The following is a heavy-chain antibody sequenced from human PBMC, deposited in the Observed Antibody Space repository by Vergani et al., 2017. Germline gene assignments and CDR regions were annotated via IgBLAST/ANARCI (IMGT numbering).Heavy chain of an antibody. V-gene: IGHV3-30*02. J-gene: IGHJ4*02. CDR2: IRYDGSNK. Sequence: VQLLESGGGLVQPGGSLRLSCAASGFTFSSYGMHWVRQAPGKGLEWVAFIRYDGSNKYYADSVKGRFTISRDNSKNTLYLQMNSLRAEDTAVYYCAKGPDDLLYDGNGYFDYWGQGTLVTVSS. CDR3: AKGPDDLLYDGNGYFDY. CDR1: GFTFSSYG. D-gene: IGHD3-22*01.